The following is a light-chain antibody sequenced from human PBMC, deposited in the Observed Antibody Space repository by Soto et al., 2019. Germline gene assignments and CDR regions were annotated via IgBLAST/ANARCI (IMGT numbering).Light chain of an antibody. V-gene: IGKV3-15*01. CDR3: QQYNNWPRT. CDR1: QSISNW. J-gene: IGKJ1*01. Sequence: MTQSPSTLSTSVGDRVTITCRASQSISNWLAWYRQKPGQAPRLLIYGASTRATGIPARFSGSGSGTEFTLTISSLQSEDFAVYYCQQYNNWPRTFGQGTKVDIK. CDR2: GAS.